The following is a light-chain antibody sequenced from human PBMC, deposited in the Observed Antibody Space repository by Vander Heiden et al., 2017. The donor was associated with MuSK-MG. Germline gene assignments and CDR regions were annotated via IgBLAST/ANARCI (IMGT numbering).Light chain of an antibody. J-gene: IGLJ2*01. CDR3: SSYSSSTTLV. CDR1: SNDVGAYNY. Sequence: QSALTQPASVSGSPGQSITFSCTGTSNDVGAYNYVSWYQQHPGKAPKLMIYDVSMRPSGVSNRFSGSRSGNTASLTISGLQAEDEADYYCSSYSSSTTLVFGGGTKLTVL. V-gene: IGLV2-14*01. CDR2: DVS.